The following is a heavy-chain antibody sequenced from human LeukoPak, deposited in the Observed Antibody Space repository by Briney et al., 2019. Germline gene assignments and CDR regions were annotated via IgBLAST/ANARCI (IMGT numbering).Heavy chain of an antibody. CDR1: GGSISSGSYY. D-gene: IGHD3-22*01. CDR2: IYTSGST. CDR3: AFHYYDSSGYYRDY. Sequence: PSQTLSLTCTVSGGSISSGSYYWSWIRQPAGKGLEWIGRIYTSGSTNYNPPLKSRVTISVDTSKNQFSLKLSSVTAADTAVYYCAFHYYDSSGYYRDYWGQGTLVTVSS. V-gene: IGHV4-61*02. J-gene: IGHJ4*02.